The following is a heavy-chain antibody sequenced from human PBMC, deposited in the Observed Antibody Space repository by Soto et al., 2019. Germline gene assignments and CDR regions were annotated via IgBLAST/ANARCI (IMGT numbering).Heavy chain of an antibody. CDR1: GGSFSCYY. J-gene: IGHJ6*02. D-gene: IGHD3-3*01. Sequence: PSETLSLTCAVYGGSFSCYYWSWIRQPPGKGLEWIGEINHSGSTNYNPSLKSRVTISVDTSKNQFSLKLSSVTAADTAVYYCARMYYDFWSGSHGMDVWGQGTTVTVSS. CDR2: INHSGST. CDR3: ARMYYDFWSGSHGMDV. V-gene: IGHV4-34*01.